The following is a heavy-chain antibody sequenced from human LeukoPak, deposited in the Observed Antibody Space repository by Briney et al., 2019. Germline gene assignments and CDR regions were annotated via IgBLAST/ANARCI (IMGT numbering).Heavy chain of an antibody. J-gene: IGHJ6*02. CDR3: ARQSEYYGMDV. Sequence: SETLSLTCTASGGSISSYYWSWIRQPPGKGLEWIGYIYYSGSTNYNPSLKSRVTISVDTSKNQFSLKLSSVTAADTAVYYCARQSEYYGMDVWGQGTTVTVSS. CDR1: GGSISSYY. V-gene: IGHV4-59*08. CDR2: IYYSGST.